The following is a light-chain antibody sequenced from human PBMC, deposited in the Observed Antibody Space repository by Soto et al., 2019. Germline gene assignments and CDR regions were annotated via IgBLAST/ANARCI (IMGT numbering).Light chain of an antibody. V-gene: IGLV2-11*01. Sequence: QSALTQPRSVSGSPGQSVTISCTGTSSDVGGYNYVSWYQQHPGKAPKFVIYDVTKRPSGVPDRFSGSKSGNTASLTISGNQAEDEADYYCRSYAGSYTFDVVFGGGTKLTVL. J-gene: IGLJ2*01. CDR3: RSYAGSYTFDVV. CDR2: DVT. CDR1: SSDVGGYNY.